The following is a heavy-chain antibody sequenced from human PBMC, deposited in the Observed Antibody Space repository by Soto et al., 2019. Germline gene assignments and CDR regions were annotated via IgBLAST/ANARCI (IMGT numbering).Heavy chain of an antibody. J-gene: IGHJ4*02. CDR3: AREYYGLLTGYYTDY. Sequence: EVQLVESGGDLVQRGGSLRLSCAASGFPFSSYWMHWVRHTPGXGLXWVARISGDGVTTYYADSVTGRFTVSRDNAKNTLSXXXXXLRAEDTAVYYCAREYYGLLTGYYTDYWGQGTLVSVSS. CDR2: ISGDGVTT. D-gene: IGHD3-9*01. V-gene: IGHV3-74*01. CDR1: GFPFSSYW.